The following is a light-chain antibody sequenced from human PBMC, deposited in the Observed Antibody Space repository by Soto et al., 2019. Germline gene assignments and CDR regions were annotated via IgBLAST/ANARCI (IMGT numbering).Light chain of an antibody. CDR3: QQRSNWPIT. J-gene: IGKJ5*01. V-gene: IGKV3-11*01. CDR2: DTS. Sequence: EVVMTQSPATLSVSPGERATLSCRASESVSRNLAWYQQKPGQAPRLLIYDTSTRATGIPARFSGSGSGTDFTLTINNLDPEHFAVYYCQQRSNWPITFGQGTRLEIK. CDR1: ESVSRN.